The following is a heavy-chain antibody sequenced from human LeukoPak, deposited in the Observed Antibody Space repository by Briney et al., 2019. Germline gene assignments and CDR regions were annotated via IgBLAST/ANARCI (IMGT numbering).Heavy chain of an antibody. D-gene: IGHD3-22*01. CDR1: GFTFSSYA. CDR2: ISGSGGST. V-gene: IGHV3-23*01. J-gene: IGHJ4*02. Sequence: GGSLRLSCAASGFTFSSYAMSWVRQAPGKGLEWVSAISGSGGSTYYADSVKGRFTISRDNSKNTLYLQMNSLRAENTAVYYCAKDRLDSSGYGYWGQGTLVTVSS. CDR3: AKDRLDSSGYGY.